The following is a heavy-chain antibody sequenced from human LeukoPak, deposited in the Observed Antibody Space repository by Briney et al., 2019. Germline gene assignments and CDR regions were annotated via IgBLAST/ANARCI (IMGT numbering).Heavy chain of an antibody. D-gene: IGHD1-14*01. CDR2: IRNDGTTT. CDR1: GFTFSTYW. CDR3: VRLYKIEGADL. J-gene: IGHJ2*01. V-gene: IGHV3-74*01. Sequence: PGGSLRLSCAASGFTFSTYWMHWVRQTPGKGLVWVSSIRNDGTTTNYAGSVKGRFTISRDNAKDTLYLQMNSLRAEDTAVYYCVRLYKIEGADLWGRGTLVTVSS.